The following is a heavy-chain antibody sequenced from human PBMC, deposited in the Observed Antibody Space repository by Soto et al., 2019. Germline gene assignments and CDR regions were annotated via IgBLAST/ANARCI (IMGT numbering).Heavy chain of an antibody. D-gene: IGHD3-10*01. J-gene: IGHJ6*02. CDR2: IYYSGST. CDR1: GGSISSYY. CDR3: ASQQYYYGSGSYVDYYYYGMDV. Sequence: PSETLSLTCTVSGGSISSYYWSWIRQPPGKGLEWIGYIYYSGSTYYNPSLKSRVTISVDTSKNQFSLKLSSVTAADTAVYYCASQQYYYGSGSYVDYYYYGMDVWGQGTTVTVS. V-gene: IGHV4-59*04.